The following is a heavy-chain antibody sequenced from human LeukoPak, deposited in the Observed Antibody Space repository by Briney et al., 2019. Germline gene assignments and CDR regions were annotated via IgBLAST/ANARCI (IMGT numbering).Heavy chain of an antibody. D-gene: IGHD6-19*01. Sequence: GGSLRLSCTASGFTFCDHAMSWVRQAPGKGLEWVSAISGSGGSTYYADSVKGRFTISRDNSKNTLYLQMNSLRAQDTAVYYCAKIRYSSGWFSFDYWGQGTLVTVSS. V-gene: IGHV3-23*01. CDR3: AKIRYSSGWFSFDY. J-gene: IGHJ4*02. CDR2: ISGSGGST. CDR1: GFTFCDHA.